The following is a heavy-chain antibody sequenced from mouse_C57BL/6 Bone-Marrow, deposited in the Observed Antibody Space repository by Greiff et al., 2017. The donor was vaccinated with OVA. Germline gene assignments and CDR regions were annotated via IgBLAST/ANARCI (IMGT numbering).Heavy chain of an antibody. CDR3: ARGVYDGYSDY. CDR2: INPGSGGT. Sequence: QVQLQQSGAELVRPGTSVKVSCKASGYAFTNSLIEWVKQRPGQGLEWIGVINPGSGGTNYNEKFKGKATLTADKSSSTAYMQLSSLTSEDSAVYFCARGVYDGYSDYWGQGTTLTVSS. J-gene: IGHJ2*01. V-gene: IGHV1-54*01. CDR1: GYAFTNSL. D-gene: IGHD2-3*01.